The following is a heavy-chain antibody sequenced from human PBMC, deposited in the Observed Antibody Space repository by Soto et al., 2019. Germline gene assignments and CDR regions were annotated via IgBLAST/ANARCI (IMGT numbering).Heavy chain of an antibody. CDR1: GGPFTGYT. CDR2: IIPVVGLA. D-gene: IGHD3-10*01. CDR3: VRDDGSETNWFDP. J-gene: IGHJ5*02. Sequence: QVHLVQSGAEVRQPGASVKVSCTFSGGPFTGYTFSWLRQATGQGLEWMGRIIPVVGLAEPAHKFQDRLTLTADTSTYTVHMEFSSLRFDDTAVYFCVRDDGSETNWFDPWGQGTRVTVSS. V-gene: IGHV1-69*08.